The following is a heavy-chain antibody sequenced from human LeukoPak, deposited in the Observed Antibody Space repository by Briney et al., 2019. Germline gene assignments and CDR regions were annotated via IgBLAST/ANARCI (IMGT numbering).Heavy chain of an antibody. CDR1: GYTFTDYY. CDR2: INPNSGGT. J-gene: IGHJ4*02. Sequence: ASVKVSCKASGYTFTDYYMHWVRQAPGQGLESMGWINPNSGGTNYAQKFQGRVTMTRDTSISTVYMEMSRLRSDDTAVYYCARESVPAVAARRGLNYWGQGTLVAVSS. CDR3: ARESVPAVAARRGLNY. D-gene: IGHD6-6*01. V-gene: IGHV1-2*02.